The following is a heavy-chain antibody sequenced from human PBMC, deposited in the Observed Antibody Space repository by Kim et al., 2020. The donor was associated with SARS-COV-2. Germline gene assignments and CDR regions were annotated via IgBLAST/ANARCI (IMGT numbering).Heavy chain of an antibody. CDR3: TTAYYDFWSGYWIGDY. V-gene: IGHV3-15*01. J-gene: IGHJ4*02. Sequence: PVKGRFTISRDDSKNTLYLQMNSLKTEDTAVYYCTTAYYDFWSGYWIGDYWGQGTLVTVSS. D-gene: IGHD3-3*01.